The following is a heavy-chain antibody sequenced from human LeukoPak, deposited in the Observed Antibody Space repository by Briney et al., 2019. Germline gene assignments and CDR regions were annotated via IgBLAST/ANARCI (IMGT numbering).Heavy chain of an antibody. Sequence: GSSVKVSCKASGGTFSSYAISWVRQAPGQGLEWMGGIIPIFGTANYAQKFQGRVTITTDESTSTAYMELSSLRSEDTAVYYCAGSYYDFWSGYLPYYYYYYYMDVWGKGTTVTVSS. V-gene: IGHV1-69*05. D-gene: IGHD3-3*01. CDR1: GGTFSSYA. CDR2: IIPIFGTA. J-gene: IGHJ6*03. CDR3: AGSYYDFWSGYLPYYYYYYYMDV.